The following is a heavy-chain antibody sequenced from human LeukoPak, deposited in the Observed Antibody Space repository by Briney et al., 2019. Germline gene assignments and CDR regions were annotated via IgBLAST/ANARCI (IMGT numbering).Heavy chain of an antibody. CDR1: GFAFSNSW. CDR3: ARDRAYSTFDY. J-gene: IGHJ4*02. Sequence: GGSLRLSCAASGFAFSNSWMPWVRQAPGKGLEWVANIKEDGSVKNYVEYVKGRFTISRDNAKNSLFLQMSSLRVEDTAVYFCARDRAYSTFDYWGQGTLVSVSS. V-gene: IGHV3-7*01. CDR2: IKEDGSVK. D-gene: IGHD2/OR15-2a*01.